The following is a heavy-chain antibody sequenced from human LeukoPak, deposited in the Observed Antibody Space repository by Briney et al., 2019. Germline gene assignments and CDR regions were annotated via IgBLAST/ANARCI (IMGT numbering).Heavy chain of an antibody. CDR2: ISSSSSYI. CDR3: ASAEYSSGWYGRDY. D-gene: IGHD6-19*01. Sequence: GGSLRLSCAASGFTFSSYSMNWVRQAPGKGLEWVSSISSSSSYIYYADSVKGRFTISRDNAKNSLYLQMNGLRAEDTAVYYCASAEYSSGWYGRDYWGQGTLVTVSS. J-gene: IGHJ4*02. V-gene: IGHV3-21*01. CDR1: GFTFSSYS.